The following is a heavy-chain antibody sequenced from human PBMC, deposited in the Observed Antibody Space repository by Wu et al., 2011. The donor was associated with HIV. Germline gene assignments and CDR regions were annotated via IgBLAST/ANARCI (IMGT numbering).Heavy chain of an antibody. CDR3: ARDVKLERDYYYGMDV. V-gene: IGHV1-2*02. J-gene: IGHJ6*02. CDR2: INPKSGGT. D-gene: IGHD1-1*01. Sequence: QEQLVQSGAEVKKPGASVKVSCKTSGYTFTVYYTHWVRQAPGQGLEWMGRINPKSGGTHYAQNFQGRLTMTTDTSVSTAYMELSRLRSDDTAVYYCARDVKLERDYYYGMDVWGQGTTVTVSS. CDR1: GYTFTVYY.